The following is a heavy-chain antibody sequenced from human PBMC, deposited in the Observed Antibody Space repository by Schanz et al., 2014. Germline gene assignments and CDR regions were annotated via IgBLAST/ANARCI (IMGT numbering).Heavy chain of an antibody. Sequence: VQLVESGGGLVQPGGSLRLSCAASGFTFRRYGMHWVRQAPGKGLEWVALISYDGSSKNHADSVQGRFTISRDNSKNALYLQMDSLRAEDTAVYYCARGIITMVRGGDVGAFDIWGQGTMVTVSS. CDR3: ARGIITMVRGGDVGAFDI. CDR2: ISYDGSSK. D-gene: IGHD3-10*01. CDR1: GFTFRRYG. J-gene: IGHJ3*02. V-gene: IGHV3-33*08.